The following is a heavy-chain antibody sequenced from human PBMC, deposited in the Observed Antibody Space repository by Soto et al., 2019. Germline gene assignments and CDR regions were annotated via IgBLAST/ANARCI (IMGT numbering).Heavy chain of an antibody. J-gene: IGHJ6*02. CDR1: GFFFSSYT. D-gene: IGHD3-22*01. Sequence: GGSLRLSCAASGFFFSSYTMNWVRQAPGKGLEWVSSINSISTSIYYADSVKGRFTISRDNAKNTLFLQIHSLRAEDTAVYYCARVLSGYARSSQRGSDVWGQGTTVTVSS. CDR3: ARVLSGYARSSQRGSDV. CDR2: INSISTSI. V-gene: IGHV3-21*01.